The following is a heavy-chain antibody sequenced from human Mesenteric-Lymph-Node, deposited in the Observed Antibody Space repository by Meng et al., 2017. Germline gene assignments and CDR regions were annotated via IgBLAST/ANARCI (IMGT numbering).Heavy chain of an antibody. V-gene: IGHV3-7*03. J-gene: IGHJ4*02. Sequence: ESLKISCAASGFTFSSYWMSWVRQAPGKGLEWVANIKQDGSEKYYVDSMKGRFTISRDNAKNSLYLQMNSLRSDDTAVYYCARDPGGKTWEFDHWGQGTLVTVSS. CDR1: GFTFSSYW. D-gene: IGHD1-26*01. CDR2: IKQDGSEK. CDR3: ARDPGGKTWEFDH.